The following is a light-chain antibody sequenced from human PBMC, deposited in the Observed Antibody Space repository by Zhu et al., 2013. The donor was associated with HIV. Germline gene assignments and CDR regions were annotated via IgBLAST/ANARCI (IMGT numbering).Light chain of an antibody. V-gene: IGKV3-20*01. CDR3: QQYGSSPWA. J-gene: IGKJ1*01. CDR2: GAS. CDR1: QSVTRTN. Sequence: EIVLTQSPGTLSLSPGERATLSCRASQSVTRTNLAWYQQKPGQAPRLLICGASSRATGIPDRFSGSGSGTDFTLAISRLEPEDYAVYYCQQYGSSPWAFGQGTKVEIK.